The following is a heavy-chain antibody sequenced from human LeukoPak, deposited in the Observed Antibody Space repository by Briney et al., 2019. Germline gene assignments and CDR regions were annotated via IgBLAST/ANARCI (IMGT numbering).Heavy chain of an antibody. Sequence: GGSLRLSCAAFGFTFSSYTMNWVSQAPGKGLEWVSYISSSSSYIYYADSVKGRFTISRDNAENSLYLQMNSLRAEDTAVYYCARGSEGYCSGGGCYYGMDVWGQGTTVTVSS. V-gene: IGHV3-21*01. CDR1: GFTFSSYT. D-gene: IGHD2-15*01. J-gene: IGHJ6*01. CDR3: ARGSEGYCSGGGCYYGMDV. CDR2: ISSSSSYI.